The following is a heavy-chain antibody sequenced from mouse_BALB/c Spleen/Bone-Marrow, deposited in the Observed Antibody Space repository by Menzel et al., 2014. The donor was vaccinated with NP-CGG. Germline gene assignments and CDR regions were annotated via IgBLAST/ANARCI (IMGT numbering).Heavy chain of an antibody. CDR3: ARVVTTATLYWYFDV. D-gene: IGHD1-2*01. Sequence: EVMLVESGGGLVKPGGSLKLSCAASGFTFSDYYMYWVRQTPEKRLEWVATISDGGSYTYYPDSVKGRFTISRDNAMNNLYLQMSSLKSEDTAMYYCARVVTTATLYWYFDVWGAGTTVTVSS. CDR1: GFTFSDYY. J-gene: IGHJ1*01. CDR2: ISDGGSYT. V-gene: IGHV5-4*02.